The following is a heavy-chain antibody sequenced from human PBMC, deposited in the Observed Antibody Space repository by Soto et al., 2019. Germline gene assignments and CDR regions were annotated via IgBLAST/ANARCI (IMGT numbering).Heavy chain of an antibody. CDR2: ITTTSSYI. CDR1: GFTFSTYN. D-gene: IGHD3-10*01. Sequence: GGSLRLSCAASGFTFSTYNMNWVRQAPGKGLEWVSSITTTSSYIYYVDSVKGRFTISRDNAQNSLFLQMNSLRAEDTAVYYCARGDSYGSRSYPYYYYYMDVWGKGTTVTVSS. V-gene: IGHV3-21*01. CDR3: ARGDSYGSRSYPYYYYYMDV. J-gene: IGHJ6*03.